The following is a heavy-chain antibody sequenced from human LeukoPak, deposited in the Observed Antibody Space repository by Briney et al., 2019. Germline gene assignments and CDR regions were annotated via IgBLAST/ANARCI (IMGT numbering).Heavy chain of an antibody. Sequence: PGGSLRLSCAASGFTFSNAWMTWVRQAPGKGLEWVGRIKSKTDGGTTDYAAPVKGRFTISRDDSKSTLYLQMNSLKTEDTAVYYCTREAVTANGYFDYWGQGTLVTVSS. V-gene: IGHV3-15*01. J-gene: IGHJ4*02. D-gene: IGHD2-21*02. CDR1: GFTFSNAW. CDR3: TREAVTANGYFDY. CDR2: IKSKTDGGTT.